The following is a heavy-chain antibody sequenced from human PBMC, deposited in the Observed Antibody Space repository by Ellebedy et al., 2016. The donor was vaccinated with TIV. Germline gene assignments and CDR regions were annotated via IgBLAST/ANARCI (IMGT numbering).Heavy chain of an antibody. CDR3: ARWATGYDQYYFDL. CDR1: GFTIRGFE. V-gene: IGHV3-48*03. Sequence: GESLKISCAASGFTIRGFELNWVRQAPGKGLEWISFISRRSSTIYYADSVRGRFTVARANANDSLFLQMDSLRAEDTAVYYCARWATGYDQYYFDLWGRGTLVSVSS. J-gene: IGHJ4*02. D-gene: IGHD5-12*01. CDR2: ISRRSSTI.